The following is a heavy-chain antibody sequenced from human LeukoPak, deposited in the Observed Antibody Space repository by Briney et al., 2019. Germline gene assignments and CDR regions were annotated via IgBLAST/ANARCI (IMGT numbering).Heavy chain of an antibody. CDR3: ARLGSIAAAGTPDY. CDR2: ISGTSNYT. V-gene: IGHV3-11*06. Sequence: PGGSLRLSCAASGFTFSDYYMSWIRQAPGKGLEWVSYISGTSNYTTYADSVKGRFTISRDNAKNSLYLQMNSLRGEDTAVYYCARLGSIAAAGTPDYWGQGTLVTVSS. CDR1: GFTFSDYY. D-gene: IGHD6-13*01. J-gene: IGHJ4*02.